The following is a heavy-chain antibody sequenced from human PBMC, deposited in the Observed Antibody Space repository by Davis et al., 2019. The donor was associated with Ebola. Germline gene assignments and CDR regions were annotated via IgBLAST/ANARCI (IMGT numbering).Heavy chain of an antibody. V-gene: IGHV3-33*08. CDR2: IWYDGSNK. J-gene: IGHJ4*02. CDR3: AREADWGQLDY. D-gene: IGHD3-16*01. Sequence: GESLKISCAASGFTFSDYYMSWIRQAPGKGLEWVAVIWYDGSNKYYADSVKGRFTISRDNSKNTLYLQMNSLRAEDTAVYYCAREADWGQLDYWGQGTLVTVSS. CDR1: GFTFSDYY.